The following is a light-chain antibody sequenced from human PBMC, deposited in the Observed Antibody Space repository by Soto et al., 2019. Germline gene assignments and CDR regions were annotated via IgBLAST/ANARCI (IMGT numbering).Light chain of an antibody. V-gene: IGKV3-20*01. CDR1: LNVRSK. CDR2: GAC. J-gene: IGKJ5*01. Sequence: DMALTLPPATMYAPPAARPTLACRASLNVRSKLAWHQQKPGQARRLLIYGACSGATVIPEMSGGRGAGTVFTLTSSIEAPEYAAYYCWQHDSSPPITFGGGTRVEI. CDR3: QHDSSPPIT.